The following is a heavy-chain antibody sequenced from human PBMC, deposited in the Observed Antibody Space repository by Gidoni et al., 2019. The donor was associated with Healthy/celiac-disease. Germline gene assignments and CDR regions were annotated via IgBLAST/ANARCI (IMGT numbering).Heavy chain of an antibody. D-gene: IGHD2-15*01. CDR1: GFTFSSYY. V-gene: IGHV3-11*05. CDR2: ISSSSSYT. Sequence: QVQLVESGGGLVKPGGSLRLSCAASGFTFSSYYMSWIRQAPGKGLEWVSYISSSSSYTNYADSVKGRFTISRDNAKNSLYLQMNSLRAEDTAVYYCARDGCSGGSCYSQNFDYWGQGTLVTVSS. J-gene: IGHJ4*02. CDR3: ARDGCSGGSCYSQNFDY.